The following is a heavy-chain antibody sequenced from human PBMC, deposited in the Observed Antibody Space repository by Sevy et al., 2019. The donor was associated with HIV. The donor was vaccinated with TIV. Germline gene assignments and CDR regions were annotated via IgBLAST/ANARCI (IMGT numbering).Heavy chain of an antibody. CDR3: ARVGYLWFGELLSGLGYYYGMDV. V-gene: IGHV3-7*01. CDR1: GFTFRTYW. CDR2: IKPDGSDK. D-gene: IGHD3-10*01. Sequence: GGSLRLSCAASGFTFRTYWMSWVRQAPGKGLEWVANIKPDGSDKNYMDSVKGRFTISRDNSKNTLYLQMNSLRAEDTAVYYCARVGYLWFGELLSGLGYYYGMDVWGQGTTVTVSS. J-gene: IGHJ6*02.